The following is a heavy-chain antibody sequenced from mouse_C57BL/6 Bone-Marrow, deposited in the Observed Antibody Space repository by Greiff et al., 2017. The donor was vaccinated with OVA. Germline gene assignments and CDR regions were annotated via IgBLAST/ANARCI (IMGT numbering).Heavy chain of an antibody. CDR1: GYAFTNYL. Sequence: VKLQESGAELVRPGTSVKVSCKASGYAFTNYLIEWVKQRPGQGLEWIGVINPGSGGTNYNEKFKGKATLTADKSSSTAYMQLSSLTSEDSAVXFCARSGSSGYWFAYWGQGTLVTVSA. CDR3: ARSGSSGYWFAY. V-gene: IGHV1-54*01. D-gene: IGHD3-2*02. CDR2: INPGSGGT. J-gene: IGHJ3*01.